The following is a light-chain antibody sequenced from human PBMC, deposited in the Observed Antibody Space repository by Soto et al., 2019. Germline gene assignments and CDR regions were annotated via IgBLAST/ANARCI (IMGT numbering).Light chain of an antibody. CDR1: QTISNW. CDR2: DAS. J-gene: IGKJ5*01. Sequence: DIQMTQSPSTLSASVVDRFTITFLASQTISNWLAWYQQKPGKAPTLLIYDASTLERGVPSRFSGTGSGTEFTLSIDSLQPDDFATYYCQQYHTSSITFGQGTRLEIK. V-gene: IGKV1-5*01. CDR3: QQYHTSSIT.